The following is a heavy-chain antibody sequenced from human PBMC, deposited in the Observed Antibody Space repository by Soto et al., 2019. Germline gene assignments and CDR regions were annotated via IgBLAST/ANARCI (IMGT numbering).Heavy chain of an antibody. D-gene: IGHD2-2*02. CDR3: ASQGDCSSTSCYTYYYGMDV. Sequence: PSVKVSCKASGGTFSSYAISWVRQAPGQGLEWMGGIIPIFGTANYAQKFQGRVTITADESTSTAYMELSSLRSEDTAVYYCASQGDCSSTSCYTYYYGMDVWGQGTTVTVSS. J-gene: IGHJ6*02. CDR1: GGTFSSYA. CDR2: IIPIFGTA. V-gene: IGHV1-69*13.